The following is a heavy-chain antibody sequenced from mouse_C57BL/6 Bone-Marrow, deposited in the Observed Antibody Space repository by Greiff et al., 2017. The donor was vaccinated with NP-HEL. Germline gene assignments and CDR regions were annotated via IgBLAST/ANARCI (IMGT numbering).Heavy chain of an antibody. J-gene: IGHJ4*01. CDR2: IRSKSSNYAT. CDR3: VRVAIYYYGSSDYYAMDY. D-gene: IGHD1-1*01. Sequence: DVHLVESGGGLVQPKGSLKLSCAASGFTFNTYAMHWVRQAPGKGLEWVARIRSKSSNYATYYADSVKDRFTISRDDSQSMLYLQMNNLKTEDTAMYYCVRVAIYYYGSSDYYAMDYWGQGTSVTVSS. CDR1: GFTFNTYA. V-gene: IGHV10-3*01.